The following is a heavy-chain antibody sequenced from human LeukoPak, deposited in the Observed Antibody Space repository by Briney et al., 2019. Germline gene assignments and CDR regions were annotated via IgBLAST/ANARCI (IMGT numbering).Heavy chain of an antibody. CDR1: GYTFTGYY. D-gene: IGHD5-18*01. V-gene: IGHV1-2*04. CDR2: INPNSGGT. CDR3: ARELHGIQLWLFGGMDV. Sequence: ASVKVSCKASGYTFTGYYMHWERQAPGQGLEWMGWINPNSGGTNYAQKFQGWVTMTRDTSISTAYMELSRLGSDDTAVYYCARELHGIQLWLFGGMDVWGQGTTVTVSS. J-gene: IGHJ6*02.